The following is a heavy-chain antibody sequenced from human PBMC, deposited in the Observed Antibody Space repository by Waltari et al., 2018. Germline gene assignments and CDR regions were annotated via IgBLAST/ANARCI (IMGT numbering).Heavy chain of an antibody. CDR2: IIPIFGTP. J-gene: IGHJ3*01. CDR1: GGNFGSYS. CDR3: ARRNLGFAFDV. V-gene: IGHV1-69*12. Sequence: QVHLVQSGTELKKPGSSMKVSCKASGGNFGSYSIAWVRQAAGQRLAWLGGIIPIFGTPQYAQNCQGRVTLTADASTTTAYLELSGLRSEDTAIYYCARRNLGFAFDVWGQGTVVIVSS. D-gene: IGHD1-26*01.